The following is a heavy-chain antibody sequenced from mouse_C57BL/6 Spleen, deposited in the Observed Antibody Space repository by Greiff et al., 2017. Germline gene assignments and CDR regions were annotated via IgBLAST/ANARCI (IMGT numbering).Heavy chain of an antibody. Sequence: EVKLVESGGDLVKPGGSLKLSCAASGFTFSSYGMSWVRQTPDKRLEWVATISSGGSYTYYPDSVKWRFTISRDNAKNTLYLQMGSLKSEDTAMYYCARQDYYGTPWYFDVWGTGTTVTVSS. CDR3: ARQDYYGTPWYFDV. CDR1: GFTFSSYG. CDR2: ISSGGSYT. D-gene: IGHD1-1*01. V-gene: IGHV5-6*01. J-gene: IGHJ1*03.